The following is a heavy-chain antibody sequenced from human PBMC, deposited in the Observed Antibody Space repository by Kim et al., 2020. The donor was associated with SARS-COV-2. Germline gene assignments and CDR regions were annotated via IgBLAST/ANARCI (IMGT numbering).Heavy chain of an antibody. Sequence: YADSVKCRFTISRDNSKNTLYLQMNSLRAEDTAVYYCARDYYGSGSQIDYWGQGTLVTVSS. V-gene: IGHV3-30*01. J-gene: IGHJ4*02. D-gene: IGHD3-10*01. CDR3: ARDYYGSGSQIDY.